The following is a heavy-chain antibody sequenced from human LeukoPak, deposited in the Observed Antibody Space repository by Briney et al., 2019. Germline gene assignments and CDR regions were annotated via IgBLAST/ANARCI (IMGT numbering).Heavy chain of an antibody. CDR1: GGSFSGYY. V-gene: IGHV4-34*01. Sequence: SETLSLTCAVYGGSFSGYYWSWIRQPPGKGLEWIGEINHSGSTNYNPSLKSRVTISVDTSKNQFSLKLSSVTAADTAVCYCARGVLGYCSSTSCYTGVGGFDYWGQGTLVTVSS. CDR2: INHSGST. J-gene: IGHJ4*02. CDR3: ARGVLGYCSSTSCYTGVGGFDY. D-gene: IGHD2-2*02.